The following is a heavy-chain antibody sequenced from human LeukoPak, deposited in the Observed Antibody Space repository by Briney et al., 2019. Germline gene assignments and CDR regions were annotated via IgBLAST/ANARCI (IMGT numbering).Heavy chain of an antibody. V-gene: IGHV4-59*08. CDR3: ARHPLAAGLDY. CDR2: IYYSGST. D-gene: IGHD6-13*01. J-gene: IGHJ4*02. CDR1: GGSISSYY. Sequence: PSETLSLTCTVSGGSISSYYWSWIRQPPGKGLEWIGYIYYSGSTNYNPSLKSRVTISVDTSKNQFSLKLSSVTAADTAVYYCARHPLAAGLDYWGQGTLVTVSS.